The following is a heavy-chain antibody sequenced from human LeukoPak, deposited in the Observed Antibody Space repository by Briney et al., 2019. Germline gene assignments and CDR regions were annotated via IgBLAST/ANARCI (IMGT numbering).Heavy chain of an antibody. D-gene: IGHD3-22*01. Sequence: GESLKISCKGSGYSFTSYWIGWVRQMPGKGLEWMGIIYPGDSDTRYSPSFQGQVTISADKSTSTAYLQWSSLKASDTAMYYCARAWGYYDSSGYSGLDYWGQGTLVTVSS. J-gene: IGHJ4*02. CDR1: GYSFTSYW. V-gene: IGHV5-51*01. CDR3: ARAWGYYDSSGYSGLDY. CDR2: IYPGDSDT.